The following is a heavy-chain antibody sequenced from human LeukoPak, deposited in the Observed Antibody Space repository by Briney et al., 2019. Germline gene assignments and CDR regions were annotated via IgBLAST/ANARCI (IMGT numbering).Heavy chain of an antibody. Sequence: GASVKVSCKASGYTFTSYGISWVRQAPGQGLEWMGWISAYNGNTNYAQKLQGRVTMTTDTSTSTGYMELRSPRSDDTAVYYCAISGSYLSGWFDPWGQGTLVTVSS. CDR3: AISGSYLSGWFDP. V-gene: IGHV1-18*01. CDR2: ISAYNGNT. D-gene: IGHD1-26*01. J-gene: IGHJ5*02. CDR1: GYTFTSYG.